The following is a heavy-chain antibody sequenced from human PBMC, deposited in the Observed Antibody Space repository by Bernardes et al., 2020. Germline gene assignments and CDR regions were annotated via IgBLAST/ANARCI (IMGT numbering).Heavy chain of an antibody. D-gene: IGHD3-10*01. J-gene: IGHJ3*02. V-gene: IGHV3-15*07. CDR1: GFTFSNAW. CDR3: TTDYYLEFWKRRRNAFDI. Sequence: GGSLRLSCAASGFTFSNAWMNWVRQAPGKGLEWVGRIKSKTDGGTTDYAAPVKGRFTISRDDSKNTLYLQMNSLKTEDTAVYYCTTDYYLEFWKRRRNAFDIWGQGTMVTVSS. CDR2: IKSKTDGGTT.